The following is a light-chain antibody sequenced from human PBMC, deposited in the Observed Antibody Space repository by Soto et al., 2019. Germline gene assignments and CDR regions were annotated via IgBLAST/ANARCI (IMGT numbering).Light chain of an antibody. V-gene: IGKV3-20*01. CDR1: QSVSSSY. CDR2: GAS. Sequence: EIVLTQSPGTLSLSPGERATLSCRASQSVSSSYLAWYQQKPGQAPRLLIYGASSSATGIPDRFSGSGSGTDFTLTISRLEPEDFAVYYCQQYGSSPPMYTFGQGTQLEIK. CDR3: QQYGSSPPMYT. J-gene: IGKJ2*01.